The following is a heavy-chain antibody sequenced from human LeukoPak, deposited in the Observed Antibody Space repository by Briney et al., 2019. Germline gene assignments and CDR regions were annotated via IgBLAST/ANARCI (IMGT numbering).Heavy chain of an antibody. D-gene: IGHD2-15*01. V-gene: IGHV1-58*01. CDR1: GFTFTSSV. J-gene: IGHJ4*02. Sequence: SVKVSCKASGFTFTSSVVQWVRQTRGQRLEWIGWIAVGSGNTNYAQKFQERVTITRDMSTTTTYMELSSLRSEDTAVYYCAADGAKYCSGGSCSEFWDYWGQGTLVTVSS. CDR3: AADGAKYCSGGSCSEFWDY. CDR2: IAVGSGNT.